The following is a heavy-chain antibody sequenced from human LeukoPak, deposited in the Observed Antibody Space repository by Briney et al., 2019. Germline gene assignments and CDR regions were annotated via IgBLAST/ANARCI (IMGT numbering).Heavy chain of an antibody. CDR1: GGSISSSSYY. Sequence: SETLSLTCTVSGGSISSSSYYWGWIRQPPGKGLEWIGSIYYRGSTYYNPSLKSRVTISVDTSKNQFSLKLSSVTAADTAVYYCATLCSGGSCYSGDGGYWGQGTLVTVSS. J-gene: IGHJ4*02. CDR3: ATLCSGGSCYSGDGGY. D-gene: IGHD2-15*01. V-gene: IGHV4-39*01. CDR2: IYYRGST.